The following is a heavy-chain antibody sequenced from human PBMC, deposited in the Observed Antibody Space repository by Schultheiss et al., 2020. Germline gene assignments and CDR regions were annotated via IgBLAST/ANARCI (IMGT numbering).Heavy chain of an antibody. D-gene: IGHD3-16*01. Sequence: GGSLRLSCAASGFTFDDYAMHWVRQAPGKGLEWVSGISWNSGSIGYADSVKGRFTISRDNAKNSLYLQMNSLRAEDTALYYCAKDLSQGVMAIDYWGQGTLVTVSS. CDR1: GFTFDDYA. CDR2: ISWNSGSI. CDR3: AKDLSQGVMAIDY. V-gene: IGHV3-9*01. J-gene: IGHJ4*02.